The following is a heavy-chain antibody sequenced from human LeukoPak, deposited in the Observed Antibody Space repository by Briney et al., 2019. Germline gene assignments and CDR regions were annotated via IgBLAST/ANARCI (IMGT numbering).Heavy chain of an antibody. CDR3: ARERMVRGVDYYDMDV. D-gene: IGHD3-10*01. V-gene: IGHV3-30-3*01. Sequence: GGSLRLSCAASGFTFSSYAMSWVRQAPGKGLEWVAVISYDGSNKYYADSVKGRFTISRDNSKNTLYLQMNSLRAEDTAVYYCARERMVRGVDYYDMDVWGQGTTVTVSS. CDR2: ISYDGSNK. CDR1: GFTFSSYA. J-gene: IGHJ6*02.